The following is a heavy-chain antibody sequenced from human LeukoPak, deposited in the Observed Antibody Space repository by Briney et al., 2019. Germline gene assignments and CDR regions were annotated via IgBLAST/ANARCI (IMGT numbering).Heavy chain of an antibody. D-gene: IGHD3-22*01. CDR1: GGSFSGYY. CDR2: INHSGST. J-gene: IGHJ3*02. V-gene: IGHV4-34*01. CDR3: ASLVADDSRLDAFDI. Sequence: SETLSLTCAVYGGSFSGYYWSWIRQPPGKGLEWIGEINHSGSTNYNPSLKSRVTISVDTSKNQFSLKLSSVTAADTAVYYCASLVADDSRLDAFDIWGQGTMVTVSS.